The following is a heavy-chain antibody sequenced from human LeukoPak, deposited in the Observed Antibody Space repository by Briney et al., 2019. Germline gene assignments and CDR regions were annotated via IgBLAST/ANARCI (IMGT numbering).Heavy chain of an antibody. D-gene: IGHD3-10*01. CDR2: INAGNGNT. Sequence: ASVKVSCKASGYTFTSYAMHWVRQAPGQRLEWMGWINAGNGNTKYSQKFRGRVTITRDISASTAYMELSSLRSEDTAVYYCARDLRGTMVRGVTYGMDVWGQGTTVTVSS. CDR1: GYTFTSYA. J-gene: IGHJ6*02. V-gene: IGHV1-3*01. CDR3: ARDLRGTMVRGVTYGMDV.